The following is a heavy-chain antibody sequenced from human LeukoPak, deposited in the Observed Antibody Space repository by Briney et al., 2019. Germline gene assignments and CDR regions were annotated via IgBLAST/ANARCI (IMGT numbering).Heavy chain of an antibody. J-gene: IGHJ6*03. CDR1: GYTFTRNG. Sequence: GASVKVSCKASGYTFTRNGITWVRQAPGQGLEWVGWISCYNGDTRYAQKFQGRVTMTRDTSISTAYMELSRLRSDDTAVYYCARASSVVVVAAPPGYMDVWGKGTTVTVSS. V-gene: IGHV1-2*02. CDR2: ISCYNGDT. D-gene: IGHD2-15*01. CDR3: ARASSVVVVAAPPGYMDV.